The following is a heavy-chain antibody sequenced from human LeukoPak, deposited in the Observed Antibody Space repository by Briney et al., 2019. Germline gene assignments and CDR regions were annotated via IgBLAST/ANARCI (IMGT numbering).Heavy chain of an antibody. J-gene: IGHJ4*02. Sequence: PGGSLRLSCAASGFEFNYYWMTWVRQAPGKGLEWVANINKDGSEKHYGDSVKGRVTISRDNAKNSLYLQLSSLRAEDTAIYYCARDRSAARLYFFDYWGQGTLVTVSS. D-gene: IGHD6-6*01. CDR2: INKDGSEK. CDR3: ARDRSAARLYFFDY. V-gene: IGHV3-7*01. CDR1: GFEFNYYW.